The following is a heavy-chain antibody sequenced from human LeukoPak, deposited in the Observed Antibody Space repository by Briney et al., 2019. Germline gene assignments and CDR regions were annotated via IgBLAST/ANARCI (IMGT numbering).Heavy chain of an antibody. CDR1: GFTFSSYA. J-gene: IGHJ4*02. D-gene: IGHD3-22*01. CDR3: AKKRVYDSSGYLDYYFDY. Sequence: GGSLRLSCAASGFTFSSYAMSWVRQAPGKGLEWVSAISGSGGSTYYADSVKGRFTISRDNSKNTLYLQMNSLRAEDTAVYYCAKKRVYDSSGYLDYYFDYWGQGTLVTVSS. V-gene: IGHV3-23*01. CDR2: ISGSGGST.